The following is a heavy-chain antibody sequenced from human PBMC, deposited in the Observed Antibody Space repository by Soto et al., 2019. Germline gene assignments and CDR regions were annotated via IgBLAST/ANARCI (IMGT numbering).Heavy chain of an antibody. CDR3: ARRGSPFHS. J-gene: IGHJ4*02. CDR1: GFTFRNYW. D-gene: IGHD1-26*01. Sequence: EVQLVESGGGLVQPGGSLTLSCTASGFTFRNYWMHWVRQAPGQGLLWVSRINDDGSGADYADSVKGRFTISSDNARNTLYLQMTTLRAEHTAVYYCARRGSPFHSWGRGALVTVSS. CDR2: INDDGSGA. V-gene: IGHV3-74*01.